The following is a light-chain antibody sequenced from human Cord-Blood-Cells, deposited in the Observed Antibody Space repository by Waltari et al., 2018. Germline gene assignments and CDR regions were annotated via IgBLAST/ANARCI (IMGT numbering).Light chain of an antibody. CDR3: CSYAGSSTFVV. V-gene: IGLV2-23*03. Sequence: QSALTQPASVSGSPGQSITISCTGTSSDVGSYNLVPWYQQHPAKDPKLMIYEGSKRPSGVSNRFSGSKSGNTASLTISGLQAEDEADYYCCSYAGSSTFVVFGGGTKLTVL. CDR2: EGS. J-gene: IGLJ2*01. CDR1: SSDVGSYNL.